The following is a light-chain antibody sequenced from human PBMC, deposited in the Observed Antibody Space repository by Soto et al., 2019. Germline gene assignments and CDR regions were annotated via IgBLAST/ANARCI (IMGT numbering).Light chain of an antibody. Sequence: EIVLTQSPGTLSLSPGESATLSCRASQRISISYLAWYQQQPGQAPRLLIHSTSTRATGIPDRFSGSGSGTDFTLTISKLEPGDFAVYYCQQYGGSSWTFGQGTKV. CDR3: QQYGGSSWT. CDR1: QRISISY. J-gene: IGKJ1*01. CDR2: STS. V-gene: IGKV3-20*01.